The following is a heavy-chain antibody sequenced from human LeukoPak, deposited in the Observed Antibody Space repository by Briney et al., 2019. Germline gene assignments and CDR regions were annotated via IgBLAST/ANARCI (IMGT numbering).Heavy chain of an antibody. D-gene: IGHD2-2*01. CDR3: ARGSCGSASCYDY. CDR2: VWYDGNNK. CDR1: GFTFSNYG. V-gene: IGHV3-33*01. J-gene: IGHJ4*02. Sequence: PGRSLRLSCAASGFTFSNYGMHWVRQAPGKGLEWVAVVWYDGNNKYYAESVRGRFTISRDNSKDTLFLQMNSLRVGDTALYYCARGSCGSASCYDYWGQGTPVTVSS.